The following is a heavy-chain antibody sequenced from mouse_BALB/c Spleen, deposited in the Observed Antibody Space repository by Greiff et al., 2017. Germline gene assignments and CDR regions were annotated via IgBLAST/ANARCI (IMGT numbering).Heavy chain of an antibody. J-gene: IGHJ2*01. V-gene: IGHV1-67*01. CDR2: ISTYYGNT. Sequence: QVQLKQSGPELVRPGVSVKISCKGSGYTFTDYAMHWVKQSHAKSLEWIGVISTYYGNTNYNQKFKGKATMTVDKSSSTAYMELARLTSEDSAIYYCAREGNDYDVDYWGQGTTLTVSS. CDR3: AREGNDYDVDY. D-gene: IGHD2-4*01. CDR1: GYTFTDYA.